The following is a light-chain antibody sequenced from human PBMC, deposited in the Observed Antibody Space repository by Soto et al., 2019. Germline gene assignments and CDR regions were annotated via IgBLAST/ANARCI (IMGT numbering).Light chain of an antibody. CDR1: SGDVGSYNL. CDR2: EGS. CDR3: CSYAGSRTFVSV. Sequence: QSVLTHPASVSGSPGQSITISCTGTSGDVGSYNLVSWYQQHPGKAPKLMIYEGSKRPSGVSNRSSGSKSGNTASLTISGLQAEDEADYYCCSYAGSRTFVSVIATGPKAIVL. V-gene: IGLV2-23*03. J-gene: IGLJ1*01.